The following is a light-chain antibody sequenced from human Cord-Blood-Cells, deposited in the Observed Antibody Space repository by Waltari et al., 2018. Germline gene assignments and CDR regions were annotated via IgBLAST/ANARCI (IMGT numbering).Light chain of an antibody. Sequence: QTVLTQEPSLTVSPGGTVPPTCASSTGAVTSGYNPNWFQQHPGQAPRALIYITSNKHSGAPARFSGSQLGGKAALTLSGVQPEDEADYYCLLYNGSTPPVFGGGTKLTVL. CDR1: TGAVTSGYN. CDR2: ITS. CDR3: LLYNGSTPPV. J-gene: IGLJ2*01. V-gene: IGLV7-43*01.